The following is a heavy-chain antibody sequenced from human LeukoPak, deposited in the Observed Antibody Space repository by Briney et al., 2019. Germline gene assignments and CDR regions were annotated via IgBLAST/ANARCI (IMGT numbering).Heavy chain of an antibody. CDR2: ISGSGGST. V-gene: IGHV3-23*01. CDR3: AKDRGGSYPVYWYFDL. D-gene: IGHD1-26*01. CDR1: GFTFSSYA. Sequence: PGGSLRLSCAASGFTFSSYAMSWVRQAPGKGLEWVSAISGSGGSTYYADSVKGRFTISRDNSKNTLYLQMNSLRAEDTAVYYCAKDRGGSYPVYWYFDLWGRGTLVTVSS. J-gene: IGHJ2*01.